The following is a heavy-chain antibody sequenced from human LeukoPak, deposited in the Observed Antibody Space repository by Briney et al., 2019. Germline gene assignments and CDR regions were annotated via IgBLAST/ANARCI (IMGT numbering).Heavy chain of an antibody. CDR2: IKQDGSEK. Sequence: GGSLRLSCAASGFTFSSYAMSWVRQAPGKGLEWVANIKQDGSEKYYVDSVKGRFTISRDNARNSLYLQMNSLRAEDTAVYYCASLYCTHTTCYYFDYWGQGTLVSVSS. V-gene: IGHV3-7*01. CDR3: ASLYCTHTTCYYFDY. CDR1: GFTFSSYA. J-gene: IGHJ4*02. D-gene: IGHD2-2*01.